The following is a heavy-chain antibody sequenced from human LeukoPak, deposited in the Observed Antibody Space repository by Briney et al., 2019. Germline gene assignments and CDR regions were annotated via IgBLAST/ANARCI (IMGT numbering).Heavy chain of an antibody. CDR1: GFTFSSYG. V-gene: IGHV3-23*01. CDR2: ISGSGGST. D-gene: IGHD3-9*01. CDR3: ANGGAKIGYYDILTGYREFDY. J-gene: IGHJ4*02. Sequence: GGTLRLSCAASGFTFSSYGMSWVRQAPGKGLEWVSAISGSGGSTYYADSVKGRFTISRDNSKNTLYLQMNSLRAEDTAVYYCANGGAKIGYYDILTGYREFDYWGQGTLVTVSS.